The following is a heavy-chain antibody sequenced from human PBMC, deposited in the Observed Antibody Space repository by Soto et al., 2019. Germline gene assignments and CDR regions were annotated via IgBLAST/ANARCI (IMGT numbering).Heavy chain of an antibody. CDR1: GFSFDSPYSHG. V-gene: IGHV3-23*01. Sequence: GGSLRLSCAASGFSFDSPYSHGINWVRQSPGKGPEWVSTISSNGDNTHYAESVKGRFTISKNASRNTVHLDMNSLRIEDTDTYCCVSWVAVDFEYWGHGAPVTASS. CDR2: ISSNGDNT. CDR3: VSWVAVDFEY. D-gene: IGHD6-19*01. J-gene: IGHJ4*01.